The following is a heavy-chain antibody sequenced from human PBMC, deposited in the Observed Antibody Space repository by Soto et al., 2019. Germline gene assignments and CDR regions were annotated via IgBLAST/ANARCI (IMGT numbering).Heavy chain of an antibody. CDR2: ISWNSGNI. J-gene: IGHJ4*02. V-gene: IGHV3-9*01. CDR1: GFTFDDYA. Sequence: EVQLEESGGALVQPGRSLRLSCAASGFTFDDYAMYWVRQVLGQGLEWVSSISWNSGNIGYADSVKGRFTTSRDNAKNALYLQMNSLRPEDTALYYCVRSKGGYSYGTPFDYWGQGTLVTVSS. D-gene: IGHD5-18*01. CDR3: VRSKGGYSYGTPFDY.